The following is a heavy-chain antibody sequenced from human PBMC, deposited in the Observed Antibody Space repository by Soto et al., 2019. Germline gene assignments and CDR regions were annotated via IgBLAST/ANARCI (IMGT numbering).Heavy chain of an antibody. V-gene: IGHV1-69*13. CDR1: GGTFSSYA. D-gene: IGHD6-19*01. CDR3: ARGLYSSGWYLNWLDP. J-gene: IGHJ5*02. CDR2: IIPIFGTA. Sequence: SVKVSFKASGGTFSSYAISWVRQAPGQGLEWMGGIIPIFGTANYAQKFQGRVTITADESTSTAYMELSSLRSEDTAVYYCARGLYSSGWYLNWLDPWGQGTLVTFSS.